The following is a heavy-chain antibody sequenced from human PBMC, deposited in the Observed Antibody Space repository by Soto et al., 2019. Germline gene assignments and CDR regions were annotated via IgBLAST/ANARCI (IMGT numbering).Heavy chain of an antibody. J-gene: IGHJ6*03. CDR3: ARGTSARGDYYYYYMDV. Sequence: SETLSLTCTVSGGSISSYYWSWIRQPPGKGLEWIGYIYYSGSTNYNPSLKSRVTISVDTSKNQFSLKLSSVTAADTAVYYCARGTSARGDYYYYYMDVWGKGTTVTVSS. CDR2: IYYSGST. D-gene: IGHD3-10*01. CDR1: GGSISSYY. V-gene: IGHV4-59*01.